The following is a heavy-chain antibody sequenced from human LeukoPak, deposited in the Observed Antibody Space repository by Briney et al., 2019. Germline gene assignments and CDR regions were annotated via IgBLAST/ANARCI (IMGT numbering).Heavy chain of an antibody. CDR3: SRETSHFDY. Sequence: SQTLSLTCVLSGDSVSSNSAAWTWIRPSPSRGLEWLGRTYYRSKWYNDYAVSVKSRITIKPDTSKNQFLLQLNSVTPEDTAVYYCSRETSHFDYWGQGTLVTVSS. CDR2: TYYRSKWYN. V-gene: IGHV6-1*01. J-gene: IGHJ4*02. CDR1: GDSVSSNSAA.